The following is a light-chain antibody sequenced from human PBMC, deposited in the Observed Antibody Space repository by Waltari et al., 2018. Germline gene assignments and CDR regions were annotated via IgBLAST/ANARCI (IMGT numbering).Light chain of an antibody. J-gene: IGKJ4*01. V-gene: IGKV1-39*01. CDR3: QQSYSTPGLS. CDR2: GAS. CDR1: QGISTY. Sequence: IQLTHSPSSLSASVGDRVTITCRASQGISTYLNWYQHKPGKAPKLLISGASSLRSGVPSRFSGSGSGTFFSLTISTLQSEDFATYYCQQSYSTPGLSFGGGTKVEIK.